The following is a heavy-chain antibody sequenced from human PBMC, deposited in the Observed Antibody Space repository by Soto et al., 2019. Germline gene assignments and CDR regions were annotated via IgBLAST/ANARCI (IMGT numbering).Heavy chain of an antibody. CDR1: GFTFSTYA. CDR3: VKDPRRDSS. D-gene: IGHD4-4*01. J-gene: IGHJ5*02. CDR2: ISGSGAGT. V-gene: IGHV3-23*01. Sequence: EVQLLESGGGLVQPGGPLRLSCAASGFTFSTYAMRWVRQAPGKGLEWVSGISGSGAGTHYADSVKGRFTISRDNSKNTLYLHMNSLRAEDTAVYYCVKDPRRDSSWGQGTLVTVSS.